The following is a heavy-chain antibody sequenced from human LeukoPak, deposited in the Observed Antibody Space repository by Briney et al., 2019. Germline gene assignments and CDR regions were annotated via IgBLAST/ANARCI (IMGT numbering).Heavy chain of an antibody. CDR1: GFTFSSYS. V-gene: IGHV3-21*04. CDR2: ISSSSSYI. CDR3: AKSAGRGNYFDY. Sequence: RGSLRLSCAASGFTFSSYSMNWVRQAPGKGLEWVSSISSSSSYIYYADSVKGRFTISRDNSKNTLYLQMNSLRAEDTAVYYCAKSAGRGNYFDYWGQGTLVTVSS. J-gene: IGHJ4*02. D-gene: IGHD3-10*01.